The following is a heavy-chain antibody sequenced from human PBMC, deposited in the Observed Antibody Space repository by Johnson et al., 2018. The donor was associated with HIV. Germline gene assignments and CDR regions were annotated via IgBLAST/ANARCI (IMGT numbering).Heavy chain of an antibody. CDR1: GFTFDDYA. CDR2: ISWNSGSI. V-gene: IGHV3-9*01. CDR3: ARDFKSPYNFWSGYYRGAFDI. Sequence: VQLVESGGGLVQPGRSLRLSCAASGFTFDDYAMHWVRQAPGKGLEWVSGISWNSGSIGYADSVQGRFTISRDNSKNTLYLQMNSLRAEDTAVYYCARDFKSPYNFWSGYYRGAFDIWGQGTMVTVSS. D-gene: IGHD3-3*01. J-gene: IGHJ3*02.